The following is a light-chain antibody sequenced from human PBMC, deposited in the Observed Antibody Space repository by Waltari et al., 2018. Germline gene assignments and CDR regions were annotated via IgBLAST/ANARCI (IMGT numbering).Light chain of an antibody. Sequence: EIVLTQSPGTLSLSPGERATLSCRASQSVSSSYLAWYQQKPGLAPRLLIYGASSRATGIPDRFSGSGSGTDFTLTISRLEPEDFAVYYCQQYGSLPYSFGQGTKLEIK. CDR1: QSVSSSY. CDR3: QQYGSLPYS. V-gene: IGKV3-20*01. CDR2: GAS. J-gene: IGKJ2*03.